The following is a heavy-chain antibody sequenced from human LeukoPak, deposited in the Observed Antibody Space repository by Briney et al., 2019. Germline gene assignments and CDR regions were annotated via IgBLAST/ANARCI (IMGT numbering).Heavy chain of an antibody. CDR1: GFTFGDYA. CDR3: ARDNERRFPRFYSYMDV. J-gene: IGHJ6*03. V-gene: IGHV3-49*04. D-gene: IGHD2-21*01. Sequence: PGGSLRLSCTASGFTFGDYAMSWVRQAPGKGLEWVGFIRSKPYGGTTEYAASVKGRFTISRDDSKSIAYLQMNSLKTEDTAVYYCARDNERRFPRFYSYMDVWGKGTTVTVSS. CDR2: IRSKPYGGTT.